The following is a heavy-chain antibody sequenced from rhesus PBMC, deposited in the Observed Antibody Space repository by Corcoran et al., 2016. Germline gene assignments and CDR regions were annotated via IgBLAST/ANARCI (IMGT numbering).Heavy chain of an antibody. J-gene: IGHJ4*01. CDR1: GYSIGSGYG. CDR3: ARGNNEDFDY. CDR2: IAGSSCNS. D-gene: IGHD1-14*01. V-gene: IGHV4-127*01. Sequence: QVQLQESGPGLVKPAETLSLTCAVSGYSIGSGYGWSWIRQSPGKGLGWIGYIAGSSCNSSHTPSLKGRVTSSKDTSKNQFYLKLTSVTAADTAVYYCARGNNEDFDYWGQGVLVTVSS.